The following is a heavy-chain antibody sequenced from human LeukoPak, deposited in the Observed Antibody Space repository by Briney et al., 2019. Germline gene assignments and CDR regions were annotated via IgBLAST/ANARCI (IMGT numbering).Heavy chain of an antibody. CDR3: AREALYSTPSLTMDV. J-gene: IGHJ6*02. D-gene: IGHD6-13*01. CDR2: ISYDGSNK. V-gene: IGHV3-30*03. CDR1: GFTFSSYG. Sequence: PGRSLRLSCAASGFTFSSYGMHWVRQAPGKGLEWVAVISYDGSNKYYADSVKGRFTISRDNSKNTLYLQMNSLRAEDTAVYYCAREALYSTPSLTMDVWGQGTTVTVSS.